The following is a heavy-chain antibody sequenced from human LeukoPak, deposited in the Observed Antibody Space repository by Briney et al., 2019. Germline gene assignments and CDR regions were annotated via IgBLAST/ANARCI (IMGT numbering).Heavy chain of an antibody. V-gene: IGHV1-58*01. J-gene: IGHJ4*02. CDR2: IVVGSGNT. Sequence: ASVKVSCKASGFTFTSSAVQWVRQARGQRLEWIGWIVVGSGNTNYAQKFQERVTITRDMSTSTAYMELSSLRSEDTAVYYCAASGYIVRGYSSSWFNDYWGQRTLVTVSS. D-gene: IGHD6-13*01. CDR1: GFTFTSSA. CDR3: AASGYIVRGYSSSWFNDY.